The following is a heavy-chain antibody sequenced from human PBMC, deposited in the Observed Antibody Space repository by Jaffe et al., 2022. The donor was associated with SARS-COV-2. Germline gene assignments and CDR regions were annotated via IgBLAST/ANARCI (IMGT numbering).Heavy chain of an antibody. CDR3: ARDPPAKQPVYYYYYMDV. J-gene: IGHJ6*03. CDR1: GFTFSSYA. CDR2: ISGSGGST. Sequence: EVQLVESGGGLVQPGGSLRLSCAASGFTFSSYAMSWVRQAPGKGLEWVSAISGSGGSTYYADSVKGRFTISRDNSRNTLSLQMNNLRAEDTAVYYCARDPPAKQPVYYYYYMDVWGKGTTVTVSS. V-gene: IGHV3-23*04. D-gene: IGHD5-18*01.